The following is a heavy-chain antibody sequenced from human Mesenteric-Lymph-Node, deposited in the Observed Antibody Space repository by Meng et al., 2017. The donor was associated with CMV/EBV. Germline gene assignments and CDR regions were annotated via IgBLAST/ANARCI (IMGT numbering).Heavy chain of an antibody. D-gene: IGHD4-23*01. CDR1: GGSFSGYY. Sequence: GPALLKPSDTLSLTCAAYGGSFSGYYWSWIRQPPGKGLEWIGEINHSGSTTFNPSLKSRVAISVDTSKNQFSLKLSSVTAADTAVYYCERHQRWLKSEGGFNYWGQGTLVTVSS. J-gene: IGHJ4*02. CDR3: ERHQRWLKSEGGFNY. CDR2: INHSGST. V-gene: IGHV4-34*01.